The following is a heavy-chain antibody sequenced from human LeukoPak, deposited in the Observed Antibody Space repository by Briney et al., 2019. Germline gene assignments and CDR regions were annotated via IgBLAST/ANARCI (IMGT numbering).Heavy chain of an antibody. J-gene: IGHJ3*02. CDR1: GFTLSGFA. D-gene: IGHD2-2*03. Sequence: GGSLRLSCAASGFTLSGFAIHWVRQASGKGLEWVGRIRSKTYSYATADAASVKGRFTFSRDDSKNTAYLQMNSLKTEDTAVYYCTRQRTDGLTDAFDIWGQGTMVTVSS. V-gene: IGHV3-73*01. CDR3: TRQRTDGLTDAFDI. CDR2: IRSKTYSYAT.